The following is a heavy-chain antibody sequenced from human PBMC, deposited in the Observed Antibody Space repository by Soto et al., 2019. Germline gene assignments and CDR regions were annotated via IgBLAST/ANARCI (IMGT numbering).Heavy chain of an antibody. V-gene: IGHV4-59*01. J-gene: IGHJ6*03. CDR1: GGSISSYY. CDR2: IYYSGST. CDR3: ATTVHHYYHYYMDV. Sequence: PSETLSLTCTVSGGSISSYYWSWIRQPPGKGLEWIGYIYYSGSTNYNPSLKSRVTISVDTSKNQFSLKLSSVTAADTAVYYCATTVHHYYHYYMDVWGKGTTVTVSS. D-gene: IGHD1-1*01.